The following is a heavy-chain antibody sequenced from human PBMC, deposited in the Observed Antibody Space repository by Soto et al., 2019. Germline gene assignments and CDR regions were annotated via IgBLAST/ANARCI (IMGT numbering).Heavy chain of an antibody. V-gene: IGHV3-23*01. CDR2: ISGSGGST. J-gene: IGHJ2*01. CDR3: FFFQAEDGIRVTVPVSAFLLNRSSDL. Sequence: KGLEWVSAISGSGGSTYYADSVKGRFTISRDNSKNTLYLQMNSLRAEDTAVYYCFFFQAEDGIRVTVPVSAFLLNRSSDL. D-gene: IGHD3-16*02.